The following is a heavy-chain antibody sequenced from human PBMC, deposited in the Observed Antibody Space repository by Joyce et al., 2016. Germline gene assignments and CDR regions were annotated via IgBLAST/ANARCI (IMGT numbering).Heavy chain of an antibody. J-gene: IGHJ4*02. V-gene: IGHV3-30*18. CDR3: AKDVTTVTTGYFDY. D-gene: IGHD4-17*01. CDR1: GITLRSYG. CDR2: ISYDGSKK. Sequence: QVQLVESGGGVVQPGRYLRLSCAASGITLRSYGMHWVRQAPGKGLEWVAVISYDGSKKDYVDSVKGRFTISRDNSKNTLYLQMNSLRAEDTAVYYCAKDVTTVTTGYFDYWGQGTLVTVSS.